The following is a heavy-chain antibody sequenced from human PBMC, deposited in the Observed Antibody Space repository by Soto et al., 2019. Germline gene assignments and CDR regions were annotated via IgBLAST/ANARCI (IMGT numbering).Heavy chain of an antibody. CDR1: GFTFRSFT. CDR2: ISSNSAYI. J-gene: IGHJ5*02. CDR3: TRDASRDSSARGWFDP. V-gene: IGHV3-21*01. Sequence: GGSLRLSCAASGFTFRSFTMNWVRQAPGKGLEWVSTISSNSAYIYYTDALRGRFTISRDNAKNSLHLQMNSLRAEDTAVYYCTRDASRDSSARGWFDPWGPGTLVTSPQ. D-gene: IGHD6-13*01.